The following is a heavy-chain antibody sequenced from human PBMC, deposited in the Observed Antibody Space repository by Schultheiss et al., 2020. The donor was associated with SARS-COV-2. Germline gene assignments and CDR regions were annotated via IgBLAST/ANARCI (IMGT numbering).Heavy chain of an antibody. CDR2: ISYDGSNK. D-gene: IGHD3-22*01. Sequence: GESLKISCAASGFTFSSYAMHWVRQAPGKGLEWVAVISYDGSNKYYADSVKGRFTISRDNAKNTLFLEMKSLRVEDTAIYYCARDLFDYKSSGHYSTDAFDMWGQGTMVTVSS. CDR3: ARDLFDYKSSGHYSTDAFDM. CDR1: GFTFSSYA. J-gene: IGHJ3*02. V-gene: IGHV3-30*04.